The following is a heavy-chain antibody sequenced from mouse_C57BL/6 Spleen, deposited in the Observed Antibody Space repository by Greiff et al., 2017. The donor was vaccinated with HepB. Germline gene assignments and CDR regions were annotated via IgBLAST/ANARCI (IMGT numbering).Heavy chain of an antibody. D-gene: IGHD3-1*01. CDR2: IDPETGGT. V-gene: IGHV1-15*01. CDR3: TRRGYLHYVDY. Sequence: VQLQQSGAELVRPGASVTLSCKASGYTFTDYEMHWVKQTPVHGLEWIGAIDPETGGTAYNQKFKGKAILTADKSSSTAYMELRSLTSEDSAVYYCTRRGYLHYVDYWGQGTTLTVSS. J-gene: IGHJ2*01. CDR1: GYTFTDYE.